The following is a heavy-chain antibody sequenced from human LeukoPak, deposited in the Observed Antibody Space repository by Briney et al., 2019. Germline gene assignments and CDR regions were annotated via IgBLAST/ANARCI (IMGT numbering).Heavy chain of an antibody. V-gene: IGHV1-46*01. Sequence: GASVKVSCKASGYTFTSYYMHWVRQAPGQGLEWMGIINPSGGSTSYAQKFQGRVTMTRDTSTSTVYMELGSLRSEDTAVYYCARAYNWNDVLDYWGQGTLVTVSS. D-gene: IGHD1-20*01. CDR1: GYTFTSYY. J-gene: IGHJ4*02. CDR3: ARAYNWNDVLDY. CDR2: INPSGGST.